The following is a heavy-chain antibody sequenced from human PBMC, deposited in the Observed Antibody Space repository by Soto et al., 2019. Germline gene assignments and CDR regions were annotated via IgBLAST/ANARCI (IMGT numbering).Heavy chain of an antibody. J-gene: IGHJ3*02. CDR3: ARDVRPENYYDSSGYSTQLGAFDI. V-gene: IGHV1-3*04. Sequence: ASVKVSCKTSGYTFTKHFIHWARQAPGQRPVWMGCINTINGDTNYSQKFQGRVTITGDESTTTAYMELSSLRSEDTAVYYCARDVRPENYYDSSGYSTQLGAFDIWGQGTMVTVSS. CDR2: INTINGDT. D-gene: IGHD3-22*01. CDR1: GYTFTKHF.